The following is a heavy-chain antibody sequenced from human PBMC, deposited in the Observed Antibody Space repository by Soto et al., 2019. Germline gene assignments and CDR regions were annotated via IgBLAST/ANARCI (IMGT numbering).Heavy chain of an antibody. CDR3: ARVIYGGWSTIKDYYYYAMDV. CDR2: ISGGSSRI. D-gene: IGHD5-12*01. V-gene: IGHV3-48*02. Sequence: PGGSLRLSCAASGFSFSTYDMNWVRQAPGKGLEWVSYISGGSSRIFYADSVKGRFTISRDNAKNSLYLQMNSLRDEDTGVYSCARVIYGGWSTIKDYYYYAMDVWGQGTTVTVSS. CDR1: GFSFSTYD. J-gene: IGHJ6*02.